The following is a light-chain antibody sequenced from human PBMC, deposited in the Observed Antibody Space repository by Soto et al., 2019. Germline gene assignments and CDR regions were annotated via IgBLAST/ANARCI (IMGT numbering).Light chain of an antibody. CDR3: QQYGSSLWT. Sequence: EIVMTQSPATLSVSPGERATLSCRASQNIDNKLVWYQQKPGQAPRLLIYGASSRATGIPDRFSGSGSGTDFTLTISRLEPEDFAVYYCQQYGSSLWTFGQGTKVDIK. CDR2: GAS. V-gene: IGKV3-20*01. J-gene: IGKJ1*01. CDR1: QNIDNK.